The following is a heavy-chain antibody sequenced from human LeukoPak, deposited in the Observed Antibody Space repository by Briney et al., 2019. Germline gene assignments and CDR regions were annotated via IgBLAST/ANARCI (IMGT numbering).Heavy chain of an antibody. V-gene: IGHV3-21*01. CDR2: ISSNSAHI. CDR1: GFTFRRYT. J-gene: IGHJ3*02. Sequence: PGGSLRLSCAASGFTFRRYTMTWVRQAPGRGLEWVSSISSNSAHIYYADSLRGRLTISRDNAKNSLYLQVDSLGADDTAVYYCAREGGFHYDSSGDAFDIWGQGTMVTVSS. D-gene: IGHD3-22*01. CDR3: AREGGFHYDSSGDAFDI.